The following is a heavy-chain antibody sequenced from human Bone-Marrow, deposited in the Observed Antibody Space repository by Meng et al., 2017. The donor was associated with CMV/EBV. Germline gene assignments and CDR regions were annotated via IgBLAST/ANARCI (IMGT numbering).Heavy chain of an antibody. Sequence: GESLKISCAASGFTFSSYAMHWVRQAPGKGLEWVAVISYDGSNKYYADSVKGRFTISRDNSKNTLYLQINSLRAEDTAVYYCARAERWYQLPHPFDYWGQGTLVTVSS. CDR2: ISYDGSNK. J-gene: IGHJ4*02. D-gene: IGHD2-2*01. CDR1: GFTFSSYA. V-gene: IGHV3-30-3*01. CDR3: ARAERWYQLPHPFDY.